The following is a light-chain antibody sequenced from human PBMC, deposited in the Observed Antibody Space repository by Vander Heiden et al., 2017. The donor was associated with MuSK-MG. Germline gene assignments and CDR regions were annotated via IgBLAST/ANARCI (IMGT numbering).Light chain of an antibody. Sequence: EIVLTQSPGTLSLSPGERATLSCRASQSVSSSYLAWYQQKPGQAPRLLIYGASSRATGIPDRFSGSGSGTDFTLTISILEPEDFAVYYCQQDGSSPSLTFGGGTKVEIK. V-gene: IGKV3-20*01. CDR3: QQDGSSPSLT. CDR2: GAS. CDR1: QSVSSSY. J-gene: IGKJ4*01.